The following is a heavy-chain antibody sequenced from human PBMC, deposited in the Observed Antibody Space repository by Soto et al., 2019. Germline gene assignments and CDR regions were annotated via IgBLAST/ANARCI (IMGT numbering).Heavy chain of an antibody. V-gene: IGHV3-23*01. J-gene: IGHJ4*02. D-gene: IGHD3-16*01. CDR2: ISIRGP. CDR3: AKGRNEFNYATFDN. Sequence: GGSLRLSCAASGFTLSSQAMSWVRLPPGKGLEWVSSISIRGPYYAGSVTGRFTISRDNSRNTLYLQMNSLRAEDTAIYYCAKGRNEFNYATFDNWGQGVLVTVS. CDR1: GFTLSSQA.